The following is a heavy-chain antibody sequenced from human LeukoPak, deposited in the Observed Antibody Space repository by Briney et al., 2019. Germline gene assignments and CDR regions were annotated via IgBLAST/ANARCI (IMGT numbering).Heavy chain of an antibody. Sequence: PSETLSLTCTVSGGSIRSYYWSWIRQPPGKGLEWIGYSYYTGSTNYNPSLKSRVTISVDTSKNQFSLRLTSVTAADTAVYYCAKMAGYSSFYYYYGMDVWGQGTTVTVSS. J-gene: IGHJ6*02. CDR3: AKMAGYSSFYYYYGMDV. V-gene: IGHV4-59*01. D-gene: IGHD6-13*01. CDR2: SYYTGST. CDR1: GGSIRSYY.